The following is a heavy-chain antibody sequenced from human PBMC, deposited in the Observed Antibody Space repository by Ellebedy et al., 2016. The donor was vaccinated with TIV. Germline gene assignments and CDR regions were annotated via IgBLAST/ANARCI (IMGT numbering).Heavy chain of an antibody. V-gene: IGHV3-21*01. CDR3: AREFGSGSYPRLDY. Sequence: GESLKISCAAPGFTFSSYSMNWVRQAPGKGLEWVSFISSSSSYIYCAESVKGRFTISRDNAKNSLYLQMNTLRAEDTAVYYCAREFGSGSYPRLDYWGQGTLVTVSS. D-gene: IGHD3-10*01. J-gene: IGHJ4*02. CDR1: GFTFSSYS. CDR2: ISSSSSYI.